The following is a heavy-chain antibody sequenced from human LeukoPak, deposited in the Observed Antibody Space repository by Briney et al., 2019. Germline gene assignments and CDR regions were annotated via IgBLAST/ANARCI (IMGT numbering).Heavy chain of an antibody. CDR1: GFTFNSYT. J-gene: IGHJ3*02. D-gene: IGHD3-22*01. V-gene: IGHV3-33*08. CDR3: ARAGYYYVFDAFDI. Sequence: SGGSLRLSCAASGFTFNSYTIHWVRRAPGKGLEWVAVIWYDGSNKYYADSVKGRFTISRDNSKNTLYLQMNSLRAEDTAVYYCARAGYYYVFDAFDIWGQGTMVTVSS. CDR2: IWYDGSNK.